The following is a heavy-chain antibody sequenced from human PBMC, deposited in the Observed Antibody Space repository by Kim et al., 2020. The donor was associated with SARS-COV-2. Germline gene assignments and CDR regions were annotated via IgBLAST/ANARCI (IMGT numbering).Heavy chain of an antibody. D-gene: IGHD6-19*01. J-gene: IGHJ4*02. Sequence: GGSLRLSCAASGFTFSSYGMHWVRQAPGKGLEWVALIWYDGSNKYYADSVKGRFTISRDNSKNTLYLQMNSLRAEDTAVYYCARGPDSSGWYLFDYWGQGTLVTVSS. V-gene: IGHV3-33*01. CDR2: IWYDGSNK. CDR3: ARGPDSSGWYLFDY. CDR1: GFTFSSYG.